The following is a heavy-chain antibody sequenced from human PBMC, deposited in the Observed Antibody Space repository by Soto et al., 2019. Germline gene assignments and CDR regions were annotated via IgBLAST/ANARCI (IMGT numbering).Heavy chain of an antibody. CDR3: ARMTFDDYFDY. V-gene: IGHV4-59*01. CDR2: IYYSGST. CDR1: GGSISSYY. J-gene: IGHJ4*02. D-gene: IGHD2-21*02. Sequence: SETLSLTCTVSGGSISSYYWSWIRQPPGKGLEWIGYIYYSGSTNYIPSLKSRVTISVDTSKNQFSLKLSSVTAADTAVYYCARMTFDDYFDYWGQGTLVTVSS.